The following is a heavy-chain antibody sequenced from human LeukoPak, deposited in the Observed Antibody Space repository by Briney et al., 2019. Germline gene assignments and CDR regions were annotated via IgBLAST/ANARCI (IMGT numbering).Heavy chain of an antibody. CDR1: GFTFSTCS. V-gene: IGHV3-21*04. CDR3: ARMGWAYSTYARDWFDP. J-gene: IGHJ5*02. D-gene: IGHD4-11*01. Sequence: GGSLRLSCGASGFTFSTCSMNWVRQAPGKGLEWVSSIGSSSSYIYYADSVKGRFTISRDDAKNSLYLQMNSLRVEDTAVYYCARMGWAYSTYARDWFDPWGQGTLVTVSS. CDR2: IGSSSSYI.